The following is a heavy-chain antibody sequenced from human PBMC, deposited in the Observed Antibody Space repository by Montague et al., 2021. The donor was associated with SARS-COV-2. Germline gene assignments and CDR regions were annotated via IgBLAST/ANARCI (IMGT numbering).Heavy chain of an antibody. CDR1: GGSISNIGYY. Sequence: SETLSLTCTVSGGSISNIGYYWGWIRQPPGKGLEWIGGIFYSGNSYYNPSLKSRVSISVATSRGQFSLKVNSVTAADTAVYYCARQNRGLWFGEWLFDYWGQGVLVTVSS. V-gene: IGHV4-39*01. CDR3: ARQNRGLWFGEWLFDY. J-gene: IGHJ4*02. D-gene: IGHD3-10*01. CDR2: IFYSGNS.